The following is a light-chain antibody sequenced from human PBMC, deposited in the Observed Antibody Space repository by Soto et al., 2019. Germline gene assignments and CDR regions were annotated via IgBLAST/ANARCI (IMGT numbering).Light chain of an antibody. CDR1: QSVNSN. CDR2: GAS. CDR3: QQYNSWPRA. V-gene: IGKV3-15*01. J-gene: IGKJ1*01. Sequence: EIVMTQSPATLSLSPGERATLSCRASQSVNSNLAWYQQKPGQAPRLLIYGASTRATGFPARFSGSGSGTEFTLTISSLQSEDFAVYYCQQYNSWPRAFGQGTKVEIK.